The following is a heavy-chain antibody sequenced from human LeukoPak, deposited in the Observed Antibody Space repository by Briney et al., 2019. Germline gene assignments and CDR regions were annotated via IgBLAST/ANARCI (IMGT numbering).Heavy chain of an antibody. CDR1: GFTFSNAW. V-gene: IGHV3-15*01. D-gene: IGHD1-1*01. Sequence: GGSLRLSCAASGFTFSNAWMSWVRQAPGKGLEWVGRIKSKTDGGTTDYAAPVKGRFTISRDDSKNTLYLQMNSLKTEDTAVYCCTAQGWYNWNDASDYWGQGTLVTVSS. CDR2: IKSKTDGGTT. J-gene: IGHJ4*02. CDR3: TAQGWYNWNDASDY.